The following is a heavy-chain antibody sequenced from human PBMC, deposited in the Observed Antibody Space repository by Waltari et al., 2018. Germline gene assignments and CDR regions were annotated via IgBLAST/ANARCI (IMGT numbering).Heavy chain of an antibody. CDR2: ISYDGSNK. V-gene: IGHV3-30*03. CDR1: GFTFSSYG. J-gene: IGHJ4*02. Sequence: QVQLVESGGGVVQPGRSLRLSCAASGFTFSSYGMHWVRQAPGKGLEWVAVISYDGSNKYYADSVKGRFTISRDNSKNTLYLQMNSLRAEDTAVYYCAPLGATYFDYWGQGTLVTVSS. CDR3: APLGATYFDY. D-gene: IGHD1-26*01.